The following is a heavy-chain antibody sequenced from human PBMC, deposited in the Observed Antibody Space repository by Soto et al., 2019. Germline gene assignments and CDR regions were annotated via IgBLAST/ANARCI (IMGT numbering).Heavy chain of an antibody. CDR1: GFTFSSYA. CDR3: AKDSTNYGDVAY. J-gene: IGHJ4*02. V-gene: IGHV3-23*01. Sequence: EVQLLESGGGLVQPGGSLRLSCAASGFTFSSYALSWVSQGPGKGLEWVSSIRGDGGSTYYAESVKGRFTISRDNSKNTLYLQMNSLRAEDTAVYYCAKDSTNYGDVAYWGQGTLVTVSS. CDR2: IRGDGGST. D-gene: IGHD4-17*01.